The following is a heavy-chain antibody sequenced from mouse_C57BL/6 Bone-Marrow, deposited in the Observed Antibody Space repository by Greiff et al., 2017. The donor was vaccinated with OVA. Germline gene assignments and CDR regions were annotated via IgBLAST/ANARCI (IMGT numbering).Heavy chain of an antibody. V-gene: IGHV5-16*01. J-gene: IGHJ3*01. CDR2: INYDGSST. D-gene: IGHD1-1*01. CDR1: GFTFSDYY. CDR3: ARGGYYYGGFAY. Sequence: EVKLVESEGGLVQPGSSMKLSCTASGFTFSDYYMAWVRQVPEKGLEWVANINYDGSSTYYLDSLKSRFIISRDNAKNILYLQMSSLKSEDTATYYCARGGYYYGGFAYWGQGTLVTVSA.